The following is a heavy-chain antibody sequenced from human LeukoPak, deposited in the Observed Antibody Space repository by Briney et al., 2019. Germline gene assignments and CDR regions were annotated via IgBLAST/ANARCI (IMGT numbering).Heavy chain of an antibody. D-gene: IGHD6-19*01. CDR1: GGSFSVYS. V-gene: IGHV4-34*01. Sequence: SVTVSLICAVYGGSFSVYSWSWIRQPPGKGLECIGEINHSGSTNYNPSLKSRVTISVDTSKNQLSLKVNSVTAADTAVYYCARDIAVAGYYYYYMDVWGKGTTVTVYS. CDR3: ARDIAVAGYYYYYMDV. J-gene: IGHJ6*03. CDR2: INHSGST.